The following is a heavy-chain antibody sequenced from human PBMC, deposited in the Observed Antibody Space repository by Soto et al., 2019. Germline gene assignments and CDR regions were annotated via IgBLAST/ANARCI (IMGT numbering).Heavy chain of an antibody. CDR3: ARAAYYYGSGSSVIDY. Sequence: ASVKVSCKASGYTFTGYYMHWVRQAPGQGLEWMGWINPNSGGTNYALKFQGWVTMTRDTSISTAYMELSRLRSDDTAVYYCARAAYYYGSGSSVIDYWGQGTLVTVSS. V-gene: IGHV1-2*04. CDR1: GYTFTGYY. D-gene: IGHD3-10*01. J-gene: IGHJ4*02. CDR2: INPNSGGT.